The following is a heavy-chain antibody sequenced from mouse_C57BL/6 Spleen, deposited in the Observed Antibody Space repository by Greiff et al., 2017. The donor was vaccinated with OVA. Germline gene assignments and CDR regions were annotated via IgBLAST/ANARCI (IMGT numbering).Heavy chain of an antibody. J-gene: IGHJ2*01. CDR3: ARRGLYYYGSTSFDY. CDR1: GYTFTDYY. D-gene: IGHD1-1*01. Sequence: EVQLQQSGPELVKPGASVKISCKASGYTFTDYYMNWVKQSHGKSLEWIGDINPNNGGTSYNQKFKGKATLTVDKSSSTAYMELRSLTSEDSAVYYCARRGLYYYGSTSFDYWGQGTTLTVSS. CDR2: INPNNGGT. V-gene: IGHV1-26*01.